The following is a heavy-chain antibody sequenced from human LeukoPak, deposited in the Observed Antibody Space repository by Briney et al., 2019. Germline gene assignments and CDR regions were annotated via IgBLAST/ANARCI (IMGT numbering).Heavy chain of an antibody. CDR3: ARVDSSGYSVY. D-gene: IGHD3-22*01. Sequence: GGSLRLSCAASGFLFSRYWMNWVRQAPGKGLEWVSSISSSSYIYYADSVKGRFTISRDNAKNSLYLQMNSLRAEDTAVYYCARVDSSGYSVYWGQGTLVTDSS. V-gene: IGHV3-21*01. J-gene: IGHJ4*02. CDR1: GFLFSRYW. CDR2: ISSSSYI.